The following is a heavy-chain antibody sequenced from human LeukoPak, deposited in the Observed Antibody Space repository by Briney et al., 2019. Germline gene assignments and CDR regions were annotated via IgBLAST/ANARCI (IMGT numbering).Heavy chain of an antibody. CDR2: IHNSGTT. J-gene: IGHJ4*02. D-gene: IGHD2-8*01. CDR3: ARASNGSDLDY. Sequence: SETLSLTCTVSGGSINDYYWNWIRQPPGKGLEWIGYIHNSGTTNYNPSLKSRISISVDTSKNQFSLKLSSVTAADTAVYYCARASNGSDLDYWGQGTLVTVSS. V-gene: IGHV4-59*01. CDR1: GGSINDYY.